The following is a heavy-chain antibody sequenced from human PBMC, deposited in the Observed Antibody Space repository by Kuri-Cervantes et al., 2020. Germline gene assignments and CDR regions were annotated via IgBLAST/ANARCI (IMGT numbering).Heavy chain of an antibody. V-gene: IGHV2-5*02. Sequence: SGPTLVKPTETLTLTCTVSGFSLSNARMGVSWIRQPPGKALEWLALIYWDDDERYSPSLKSRLTITKDTSKNQAVLTMTNMDPVDTATYYCARTDDYGDYPGAFDIWGQGTMVTVSS. J-gene: IGHJ3*02. CDR2: IYWDDDE. CDR3: ARTDDYGDYPGAFDI. CDR1: GFSLSNARMG. D-gene: IGHD4-17*01.